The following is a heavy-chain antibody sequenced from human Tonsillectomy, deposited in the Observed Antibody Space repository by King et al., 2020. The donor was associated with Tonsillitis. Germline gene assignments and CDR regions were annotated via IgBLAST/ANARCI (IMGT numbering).Heavy chain of an antibody. CDR2: INPSGTGT. CDR3: AREGGSFRHFDL. V-gene: IGHV1-46*01. D-gene: IGHD2/OR15-2a*01. CDR1: GYSFTIYY. J-gene: IGHJ2*01. Sequence: QLVQSGAEVKEPGASLKVSCKASGYSFTIYYMHWVRQAPGQRLEWMGLINPSGTGTGYAQNFQGRITMTRDMSTGTDYMELSSLRSDDTAVYYCAREGGSFRHFDLWGRGTLVTVSS.